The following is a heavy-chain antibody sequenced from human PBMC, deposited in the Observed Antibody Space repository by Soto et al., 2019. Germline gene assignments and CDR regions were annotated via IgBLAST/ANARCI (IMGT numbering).Heavy chain of an antibody. D-gene: IGHD3-9*01. CDR1: GFTFSSYA. CDR2: ISYDGSNK. CDR3: AELTGYYTVDY. J-gene: IGHJ4*02. V-gene: IGHV3-30-3*01. Sequence: GGSLRLSCAASGFTFSSYAMHWVRQAPGKGLEWVAVISYDGSNKYYADSVKGRFTISRDNSKNTLYLQMNSLRAEDTAVYYCAELTGYYTVDYWGQGTLVTVSS.